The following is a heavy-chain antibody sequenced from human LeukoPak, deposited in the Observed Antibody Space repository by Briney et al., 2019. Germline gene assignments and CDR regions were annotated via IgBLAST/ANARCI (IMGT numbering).Heavy chain of an antibody. Sequence: ASVKVSCKASGYTFTGYYMHWVRQAPGQGLEWMGWINPNSGGTNYAQKFQGRVTMTRDTPISTAYMELSRLRSDDTAVYYCARGGIAAAGTRAYYYYYGMDVWGQGTTVTVSS. J-gene: IGHJ6*02. D-gene: IGHD6-13*01. CDR2: INPNSGGT. CDR1: GYTFTGYY. V-gene: IGHV1-2*02. CDR3: ARGGIAAAGTRAYYYYYGMDV.